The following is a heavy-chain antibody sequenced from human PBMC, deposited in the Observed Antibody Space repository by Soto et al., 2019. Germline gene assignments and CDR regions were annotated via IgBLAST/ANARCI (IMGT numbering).Heavy chain of an antibody. CDR2: INAGNGNT. D-gene: IGHD3-22*01. V-gene: IGHV1-3*01. CDR1: GYTLTSYA. Sequence: QVQLVQSGAEVKKPGASVKVSCKASGYTLTSYAMHWVRQAPGQRLEWMGWINAGNGNTKYSQKFQGRVTITRDTSASTAYMELSSLRSEDTAVYYCARGVYDSSGYYRWGQGTTVTVSS. J-gene: IGHJ6*02. CDR3: ARGVYDSSGYYR.